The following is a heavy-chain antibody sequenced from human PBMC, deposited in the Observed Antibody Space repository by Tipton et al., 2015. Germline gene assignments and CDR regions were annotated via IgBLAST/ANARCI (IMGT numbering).Heavy chain of an antibody. V-gene: IGHV1-46*01. D-gene: IGHD3-10*01. CDR3: ARGRGTIVRGVVIVPGRYFDH. CDR1: GFTFTSYY. CDR2: INPSVGST. J-gene: IGHJ4*02. Sequence: QSGAEVKKPGASVKVSCKASGFTFTSYYMHWVRQAPGQGPEWMGIINPSVGSTNYAQNFQGRVTMTRDTSTSTVYMELSSPRSEDTAVYYCARGRGTIVRGVVIVPGRYFDHWGQGTLVTVSP.